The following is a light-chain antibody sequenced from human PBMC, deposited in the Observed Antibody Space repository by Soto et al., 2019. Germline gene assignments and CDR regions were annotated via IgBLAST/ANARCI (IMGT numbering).Light chain of an antibody. CDR1: SSDVGGYNY. CDR2: DVS. J-gene: IGLJ2*01. CDR3: SSYTTSSPHVV. V-gene: IGLV2-14*01. Sequence: QSALTQPASVSGSPGQSITISCTGTSSDVGGYNYVSWYQQHPGKAAKLMIYDVSNRPSGVSNRFSGSKSGNTASLTTSGLQAEDEADYYCSSYTTSSPHVVFGGGTKLTVL.